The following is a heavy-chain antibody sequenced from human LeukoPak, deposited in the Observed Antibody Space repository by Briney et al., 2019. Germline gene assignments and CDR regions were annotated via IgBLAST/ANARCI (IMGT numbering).Heavy chain of an antibody. J-gene: IGHJ5*02. D-gene: IGHD2-2*01. CDR3: GRGGLTAALDR. CDR1: GFMISDYW. V-gene: IGHV3-7*01. CDR2: IRPGGDDK. Sequence: GGSLRLSCAVSGFMISDYWMAWVRQAPGKGLEWVANIRPGGDDKYYVLHVRGRFNISRDNAQNSLSLQMDSLRVEVSAVYHCGRGGLTAALDRWGEGTLVCLSS.